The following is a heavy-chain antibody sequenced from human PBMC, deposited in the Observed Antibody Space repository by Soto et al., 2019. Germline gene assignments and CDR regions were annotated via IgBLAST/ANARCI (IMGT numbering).Heavy chain of an antibody. CDR1: GFAFSSYG. D-gene: IGHD5-18*01. CDR3: VSDRGYGHASVPYS. V-gene: IGHV3-30*03. CDR2: ISYDGSLK. J-gene: IGHJ4*02. Sequence: QAQLVESGGGVVQPGRSLRLSCAASGFAFSSYGMHWVRQAPGTGLEGVAVISYDGSLKYYADSVKGQFTISRDNSKNMVLLQMSSLRAEDTAVYYCVSDRGYGHASVPYSWGQGTLVSVSS.